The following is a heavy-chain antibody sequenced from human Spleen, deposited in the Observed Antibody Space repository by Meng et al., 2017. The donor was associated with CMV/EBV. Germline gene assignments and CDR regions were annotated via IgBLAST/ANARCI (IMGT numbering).Heavy chain of an antibody. CDR2: ISYDGSNN. CDR1: SKYA. J-gene: IGHJ4*02. Sequence: SKYAMDWVRQAPGKGLEWVANISYDGSNNYYAESVKGRFTISRDNSKNTLYLQMNTLRLEDTAVYYCAKEISAYCSSTSCYGAVDYWGQGTLVTVSS. V-gene: IGHV3-30-3*02. CDR3: AKEISAYCSSTSCYGAVDY. D-gene: IGHD2-2*01.